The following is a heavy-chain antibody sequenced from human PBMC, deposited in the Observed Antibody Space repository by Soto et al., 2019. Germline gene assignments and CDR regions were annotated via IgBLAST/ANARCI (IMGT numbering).Heavy chain of an antibody. CDR2: MNPNSGNT. Sequence: GVPVKVSCKAPGYAYTSYDIKCVRQATGQGLEWMGWMNPNSGNTGYAQKFQGRVTMTRNTSISTAYMELSSLRSEDTAVYYCAREYCSGGSCYSDRFDYWGQGTLVTVSS. J-gene: IGHJ4*02. D-gene: IGHD2-15*01. V-gene: IGHV1-8*01. CDR1: GYAYTSYD. CDR3: AREYCSGGSCYSDRFDY.